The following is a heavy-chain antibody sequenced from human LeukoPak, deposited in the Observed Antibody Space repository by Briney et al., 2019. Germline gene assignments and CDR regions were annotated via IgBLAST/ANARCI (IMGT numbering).Heavy chain of an antibody. CDR2: IIPIFGTA. Sequence: ASVTVSRKASGGTFSSYGISWVRQAPGQELEWMGGIIPIFGTANYAQKFQGRVTITTDESTSTAYMELSSLRSEDTDVYYCARAGVYSYAPYYCGQGTLVTVSS. D-gene: IGHD5-18*01. J-gene: IGHJ4*02. CDR3: ARAGVYSYAPYY. CDR1: GGTFSSYG. V-gene: IGHV1-69*05.